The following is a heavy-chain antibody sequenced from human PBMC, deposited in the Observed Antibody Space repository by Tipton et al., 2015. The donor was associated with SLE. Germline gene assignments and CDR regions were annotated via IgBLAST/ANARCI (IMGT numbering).Heavy chain of an antibody. CDR3: ARGAIAVTGYYYYYMDV. J-gene: IGHJ6*03. Sequence: TLSLTCTVSGDSISSTSYYWNYIRQPPGKGLEWIGSIYFTGTTYYNPSLKSRVTMSVDTSQNQFSLKLSSVTAADTAVYYCARGAIAVTGYYYYYMDVWGKGTTVTVSS. D-gene: IGHD6-19*01. CDR2: IYFTGTT. CDR1: GDSISSTSYY. V-gene: IGHV4-39*07.